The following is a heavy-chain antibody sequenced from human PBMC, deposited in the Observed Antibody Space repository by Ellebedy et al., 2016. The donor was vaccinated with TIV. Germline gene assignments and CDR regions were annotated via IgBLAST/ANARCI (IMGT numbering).Heavy chain of an antibody. CDR3: ARGTGTDAFDI. D-gene: IGHD1-1*01. V-gene: IGHV4-59*10. Sequence: GSLRLXXAVYGGSFSGYYWSWIRQPAGKGLEWIGRIYTSGSTNYNPSLKSRVTMSVDTSKNQFSLKLSSVTAADTAVYYCARGTGTDAFDIWGQGTMVTVSS. J-gene: IGHJ3*02. CDR2: IYTSGST. CDR1: GGSFSGYY.